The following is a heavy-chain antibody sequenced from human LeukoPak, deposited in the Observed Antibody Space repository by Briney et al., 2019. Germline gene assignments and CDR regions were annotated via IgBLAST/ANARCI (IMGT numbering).Heavy chain of an antibody. V-gene: IGHV4-59*08. Sequence: SETLSLTCTVSGGSISSYYWSWIRQPPGKGLEWIGYIYYSGSTNYNPSLKSRVTISVDTSKNQFSLKLSSVTAADTAVYYCARHSISVAGLDYWGQGTLVTVS. J-gene: IGHJ4*02. D-gene: IGHD6-19*01. CDR1: GGSISSYY. CDR3: ARHSISVAGLDY. CDR2: IYYSGST.